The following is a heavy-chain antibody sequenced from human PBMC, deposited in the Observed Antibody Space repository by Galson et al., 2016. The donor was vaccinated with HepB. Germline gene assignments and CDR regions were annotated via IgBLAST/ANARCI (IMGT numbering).Heavy chain of an antibody. CDR3: ARAHYTSMALYYFDF. CDR1: GGSFNSGGYY. D-gene: IGHD5-18*01. V-gene: IGHV4-31*03. J-gene: IGHJ4*02. Sequence: TLSLTCIVSGGSFNSGGYYWGWLRHHPEKGLEWIGLINYSGSTYYNPSLKSRLSMSVDTSKTQFSLNVTSVTAADTAVYYCARAHYTSMALYYFDFWGQGTLVTVSS. CDR2: INYSGST.